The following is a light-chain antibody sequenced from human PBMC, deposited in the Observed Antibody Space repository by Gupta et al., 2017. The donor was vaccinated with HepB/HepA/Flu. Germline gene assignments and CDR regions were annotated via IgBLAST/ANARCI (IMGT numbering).Light chain of an antibody. CDR2: LNSDGSH. J-gene: IGLJ2*01. Sequence: QLVLTQSPSASASLGASVRLTCTLSSGHSDYAIAWHQQQPEQGPRYLMKLNSDGSHSKGDGIPDRFSGSGSGAERYLTISSRESEDEDDYYCQTWGTDIHLFGGGTKLTVL. V-gene: IGLV4-69*01. CDR3: QTWGTDIHL. CDR1: SGHSDYA.